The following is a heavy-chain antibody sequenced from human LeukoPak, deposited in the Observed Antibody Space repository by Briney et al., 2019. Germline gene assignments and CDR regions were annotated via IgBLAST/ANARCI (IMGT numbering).Heavy chain of an antibody. CDR1: GFTSSTYD. V-gene: IGHV3-13*01. J-gene: IGHJ3*02. Sequence: GGSLRLSCAASGFTSSTYDMHWVRQATGKGLEWVSTIGTAGDTYYAGSVKGRFTISRENAKNSLYLQMNSMRAGDTAIYFCAREGAHDAFDIWGHGTLVTVSS. CDR2: IGTAGDT. CDR3: AREGAHDAFDI. D-gene: IGHD4/OR15-4a*01.